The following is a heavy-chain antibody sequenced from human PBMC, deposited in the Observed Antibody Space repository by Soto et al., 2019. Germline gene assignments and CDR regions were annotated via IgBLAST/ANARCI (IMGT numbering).Heavy chain of an antibody. V-gene: IGHV3-9*01. CDR2: ISWNSDKK. Sequence: SLRLSCASSVFTFDDYAMHCVRQFPGKCLEWVSGISWNSDKKAYADSVKGRFTISRDNAKNSLYLQMNSLRPEDAALYYCVKADSGSASYGMEVWGRGTTGNVSS. D-gene: IGHD6-6*01. CDR1: VFTFDDYA. CDR3: VKADSGSASYGMEV. J-gene: IGHJ6*01.